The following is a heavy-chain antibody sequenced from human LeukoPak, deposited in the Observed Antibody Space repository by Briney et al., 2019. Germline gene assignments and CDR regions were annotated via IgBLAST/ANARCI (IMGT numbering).Heavy chain of an antibody. J-gene: IGHJ6*03. V-gene: IGHV3-64*01. D-gene: IGHD3-16*01. Sequence: PGGSLRLSCAASGFTFSSYAMHWVRQAPGKGLEYVSAISSNGGRTYYANSVKGRFTISRDNSKNTLYLQMGSLRAEDMAVYYCARDSLGRRGYYYYYMDVWGKGTTVTISS. CDR2: ISSNGGRT. CDR3: ARDSLGRRGYYYYYMDV. CDR1: GFTFSSYA.